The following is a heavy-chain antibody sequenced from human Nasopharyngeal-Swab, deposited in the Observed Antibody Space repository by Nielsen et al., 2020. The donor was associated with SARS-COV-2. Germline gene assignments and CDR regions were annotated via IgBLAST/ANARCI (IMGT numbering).Heavy chain of an antibody. CDR3: ARMGTYYYDLLYGMDV. Sequence: VRQAPGKGLERVAVIWYDGSNKYYADSVKGRFTISRDNSKNTLYLQMNSLRAEDTAVYYCARMGTYYYDLLYGMDVWGQGTTVTVSS. CDR2: IWYDGSNK. V-gene: IGHV3-33*01. D-gene: IGHD3-22*01. J-gene: IGHJ6*02.